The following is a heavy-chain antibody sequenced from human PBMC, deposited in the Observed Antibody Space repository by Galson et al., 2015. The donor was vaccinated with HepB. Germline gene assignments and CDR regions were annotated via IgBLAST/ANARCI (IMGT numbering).Heavy chain of an antibody. CDR2: LTGSSDIT. D-gene: IGHD1-1*01. Sequence: LRLSCAASGFTFSRNAMSWVRQAPGKGLEWVSSLTGSSDITNIADSAKGRFSISRDNSKNTLYLQMNSLRVEDTAFYYCATTTWRDKNWPIFDSWGQGTLVTVSS. J-gene: IGHJ4*02. CDR3: ATTTWRDKNWPIFDS. CDR1: GFTFSRNA. V-gene: IGHV3-23*01.